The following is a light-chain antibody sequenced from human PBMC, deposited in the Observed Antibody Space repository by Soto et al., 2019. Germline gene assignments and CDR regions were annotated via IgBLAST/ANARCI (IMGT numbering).Light chain of an antibody. J-gene: IGLJ1*01. CDR2: ELD. Sequence: QSALTQPASVSGSPGHSITISCSGTSSDVGGYDHVSWYQQQPGKGPKLIIHELDNRPSGVSLRFSGSKSGDTASLTISGLHPEDEADYYCSSYLSSSTLYVFGSGTKVTVL. V-gene: IGLV2-14*01. CDR3: SSYLSSSTLYV. CDR1: SSDVGGYDH.